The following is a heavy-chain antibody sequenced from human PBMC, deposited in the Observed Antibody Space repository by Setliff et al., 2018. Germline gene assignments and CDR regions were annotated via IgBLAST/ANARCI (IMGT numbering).Heavy chain of an antibody. CDR1: GGSISGYY. CDR2: MYGNS. D-gene: IGHD7-27*01. Sequence: PSETLSLTCTVSGGSISGYYWTWIRQPAGKGLEWIGRMYGNSNYNSSLKSRVTMSIDTSKNKFSLKLSSVTAADTAVYYCARGPGAATGEGFDIWGQGTMVTVSS. CDR3: ARGPGAATGEGFDI. V-gene: IGHV4-4*07. J-gene: IGHJ3*02.